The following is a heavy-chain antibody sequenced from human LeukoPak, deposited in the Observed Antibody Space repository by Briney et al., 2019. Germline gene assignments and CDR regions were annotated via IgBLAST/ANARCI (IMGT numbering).Heavy chain of an antibody. CDR1: GGSISSGSYY. V-gene: IGHV4-61*02. Sequence: SETLSLTCTVSGGSISSGSYYWSWIRQPAGKGLEWIGRIYTSGSTNYNPSLKSRVTISVDTSKNQFSLKLSSVTAADTAVYYCAWGSGSYFIGYYYYMDVWGKGTTVTVSS. CDR3: AWGSGSYFIGYYYYMDV. CDR2: IYTSGST. D-gene: IGHD1-26*01. J-gene: IGHJ6*03.